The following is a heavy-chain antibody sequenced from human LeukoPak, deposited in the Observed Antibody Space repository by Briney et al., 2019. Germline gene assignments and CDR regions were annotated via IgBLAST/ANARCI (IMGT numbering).Heavy chain of an antibody. Sequence: PGGSLRLSCAASGFTFSKNAMSWVRQAPGKGLEWVSSLSGSGADTYYVDSVKGRFTISRDNAKNTAYLQMNSLRAEDTAVYYCAKDLYGTSYCDYWGQGPLVTAS. CDR2: LSGSGADT. V-gene: IGHV3-23*01. J-gene: IGHJ4*02. D-gene: IGHD2-2*01. CDR3: AKDLYGTSYCDY. CDR1: GFTFSKNA.